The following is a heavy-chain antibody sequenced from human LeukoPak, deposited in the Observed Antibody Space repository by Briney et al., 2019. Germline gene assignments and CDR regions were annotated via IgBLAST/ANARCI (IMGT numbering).Heavy chain of an antibody. CDR1: GFTFSSYG. CDR3: AKDVDGYFDY. V-gene: IGHV3-30*18. Sequence: GGSLRLSCAASGFTFSSYGMHWVRQAPGKGLEWVAVISYDGSNKYYADSVKGRFTISRDNSKNTLYLQMNSLRAEDTAVYYCAKDVDGYFDYWGQGTLVTVSP. CDR2: ISYDGSNK. J-gene: IGHJ4*02.